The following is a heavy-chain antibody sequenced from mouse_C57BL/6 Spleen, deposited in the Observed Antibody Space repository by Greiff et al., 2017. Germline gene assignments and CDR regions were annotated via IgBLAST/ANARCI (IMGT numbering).Heavy chain of an antibody. Sequence: VQLQQPGAELVMPGASVKLSCKASGYTFTSYWMHWVKQRPGQGLEWIGEIDPSDSYTNYNQKVKGKSTLTVDKSSSTAYMQLSSLTSEDSAVYYCARNYGSSYRYAMDYWGQGTSVTVSS. D-gene: IGHD1-1*01. V-gene: IGHV1-69*01. J-gene: IGHJ4*01. CDR2: IDPSDSYT. CDR3: ARNYGSSYRYAMDY. CDR1: GYTFTSYW.